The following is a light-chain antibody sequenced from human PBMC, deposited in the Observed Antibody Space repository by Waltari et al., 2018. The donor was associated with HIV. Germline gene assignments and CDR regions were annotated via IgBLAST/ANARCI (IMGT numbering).Light chain of an antibody. CDR3: ASWDDKLDGWV. J-gene: IGLJ3*02. Sequence: QSLLPQPPSASGTPGQRVTISCSGSYSNIGSNTVTWLQQLPGSAPRALIYNNDQRPSGVPDRFSGSKSGTSASLAISGLQSEDQGDYYCASWDDKLDGWVFGGGTRLTVL. V-gene: IGLV1-44*01. CDR1: YSNIGSNT. CDR2: NND.